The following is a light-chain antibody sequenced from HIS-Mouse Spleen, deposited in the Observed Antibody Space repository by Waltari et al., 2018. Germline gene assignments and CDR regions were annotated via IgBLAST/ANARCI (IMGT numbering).Light chain of an antibody. Sequence: QSVLTQPPSVSGAPGQRVTISCTGSSPNSGAGYAVHWYQPLPGTAPKLLIYGNSNRPSGVPDRFSGSKSGTSASLAITGLQAEDEADYYCQSYDSSLSGKVFGGGTKLTVL. J-gene: IGLJ3*02. V-gene: IGLV1-40*01. CDR2: GNS. CDR1: SPNSGAGYA. CDR3: QSYDSSLSGKV.